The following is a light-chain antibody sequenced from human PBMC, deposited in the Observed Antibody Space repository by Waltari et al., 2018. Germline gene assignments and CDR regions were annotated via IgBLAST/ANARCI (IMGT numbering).Light chain of an antibody. CDR3: GTWDTTLRGVV. J-gene: IGLJ2*01. V-gene: IGLV1-51*02. Sequence: QSVLTQPPSVSAAPGQKVTISCSGSSSNIGNNYISWYQHLPGAAPKLLISENNKRHSGIPDRFSGSKSGTSGTLDITGLQIGDEADYYCGTWDTTLRGVVFGGGTRLTVL. CDR1: SSNIGNNY. CDR2: ENN.